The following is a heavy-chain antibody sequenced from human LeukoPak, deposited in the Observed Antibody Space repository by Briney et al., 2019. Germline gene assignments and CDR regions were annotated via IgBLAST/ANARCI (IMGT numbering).Heavy chain of an antibody. CDR3: ARDLRDCSGTGCLYYFDY. D-gene: IGHD2-8*02. CDR1: GYTFTNYG. Sequence: GASVKVSCKASGYTFTNYGISWVRQAPGQGREWMGWISAYNGNTNYAQRFQGRVTMTSDTSTSTAYMELRSLRSDDTAVYYCARDLRDCSGTGCLYYFDYWGQGTLVSVSS. J-gene: IGHJ4*02. V-gene: IGHV1-18*01. CDR2: ISAYNGNT.